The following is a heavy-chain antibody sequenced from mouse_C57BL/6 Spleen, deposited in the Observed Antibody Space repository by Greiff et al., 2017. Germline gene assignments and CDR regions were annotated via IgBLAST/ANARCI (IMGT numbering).Heavy chain of an antibody. Sequence: VQLKQPGAELVKPGASVKLSSKASGYTFTSYWMHWVKQRPGRGLEWIGRVDPNSGGTKYNEKFKSKATLTVDKPSSTAYMQLSSLTSEDSAVYDWARGGATNWVYWYFGVWGTGATVTVSS. D-gene: IGHD4-1*01. CDR3: ARGGATNWVYWYFGV. CDR1: GYTFTSYW. CDR2: VDPNSGGT. V-gene: IGHV1-62-3*01. J-gene: IGHJ1*03.